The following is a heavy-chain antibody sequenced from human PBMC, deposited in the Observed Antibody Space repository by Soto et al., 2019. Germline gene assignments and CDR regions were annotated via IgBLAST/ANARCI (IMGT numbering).Heavy chain of an antibody. Sequence: GGSLRLSCAASGFTFSSYAMHWVRQAPGKGLEWVAVISYDGSNKYYADSVKGRFTISRDNSKNTLYLQMNSLRAEDTAVYYCARDSEEWEPSVRLDYWGQGTLVTVSS. D-gene: IGHD1-26*01. V-gene: IGHV3-30-3*01. J-gene: IGHJ4*02. CDR3: ARDSEEWEPSVRLDY. CDR1: GFTFSSYA. CDR2: ISYDGSNK.